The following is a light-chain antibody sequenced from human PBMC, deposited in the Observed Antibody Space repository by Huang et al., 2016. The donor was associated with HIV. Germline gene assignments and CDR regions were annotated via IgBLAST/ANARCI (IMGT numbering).Light chain of an antibody. J-gene: IGKJ3*01. CDR2: GAS. V-gene: IGKV3-15*01. Sequence: EIVMTQSPATLSVSPGERATLSCRASQTIGDNLTWYQHKPGQAPRLLIYGASTRATGIPPRFCGSGSGTEFTLTISGLESDDFAVYYCQQFNNWPPRFTFGPGTTVDVK. CDR1: QTIGDN. CDR3: QQFNNWPPRFT.